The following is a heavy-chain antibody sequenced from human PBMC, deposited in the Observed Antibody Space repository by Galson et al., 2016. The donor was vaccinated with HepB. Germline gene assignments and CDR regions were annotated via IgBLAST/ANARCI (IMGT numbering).Heavy chain of an antibody. D-gene: IGHD3-22*01. CDR1: GFTFSKYW. Sequence: SLRLSCAASGFTFSKYWMSWVRQAPGKGLEWVANIDQDGSEKYYVDSVKGRLTISRDNAKNALYLQMNSLGAEDTAVYYCARDNSRRENSGYHAFDIWGQGTMVTVAS. J-gene: IGHJ3*02. V-gene: IGHV3-7*05. CDR2: IDQDGSEK. CDR3: ARDNSRRENSGYHAFDI.